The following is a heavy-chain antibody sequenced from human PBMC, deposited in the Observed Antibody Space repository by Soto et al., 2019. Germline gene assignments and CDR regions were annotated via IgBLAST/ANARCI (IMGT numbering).Heavy chain of an antibody. V-gene: IGHV1-2*02. Sequence: ASVKVSCKASGNTFTGYYMHWVRQAPGQGLEWMGWINPNSGGTNYAQKFQGRVTMTRDTSISTAYMELSRLRSDDTAVYYCARDATMIVVVPRAYFDYWGQGTLVTVSS. CDR1: GNTFTGYY. D-gene: IGHD3-22*01. CDR3: ARDATMIVVVPRAYFDY. J-gene: IGHJ4*02. CDR2: INPNSGGT.